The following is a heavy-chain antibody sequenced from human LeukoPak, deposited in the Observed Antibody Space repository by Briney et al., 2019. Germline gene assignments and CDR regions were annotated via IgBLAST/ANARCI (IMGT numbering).Heavy chain of an antibody. J-gene: IGHJ4*02. V-gene: IGHV3-30*02. CDR3: RDPFDY. Sequence: PGGSLRLSCAASGFTFSSYWMSWVRQAPGKGLEWVAFIQYDGSDKFYGDSMKGRFTISRDNSKNTLYLQMNSLRPEDTAVYYCRDPFDYWGQGTLVTVSS. CDR1: GFTFSSYW. CDR2: IQYDGSDK.